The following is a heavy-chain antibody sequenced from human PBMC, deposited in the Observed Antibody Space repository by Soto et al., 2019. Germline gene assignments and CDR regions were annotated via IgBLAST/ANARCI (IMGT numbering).Heavy chain of an antibody. D-gene: IGHD3-22*01. CDR3: ARGEGHYDSTYFDY. CDR1: GGSISSYY. Sequence: QVQLQESGPGLVKPSETLSLTCTVSGGSISSYYWTWIRQPPGKGLEWIGYIYYSGSTNYNPSLKSRVTFSVDTSKNQFSLKLSSVTAADTAVYYCARGEGHYDSTYFDYWGQGTLVTVSS. V-gene: IGHV4-59*01. J-gene: IGHJ4*02. CDR2: IYYSGST.